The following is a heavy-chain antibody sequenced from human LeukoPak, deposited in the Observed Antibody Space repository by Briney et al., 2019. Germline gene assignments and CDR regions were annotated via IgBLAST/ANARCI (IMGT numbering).Heavy chain of an antibody. CDR3: ARDYKYAFDN. CDR2: IGIDSGNT. Sequence: GGSLRLSCAASGFTFSDYSMSWVRQAPGKGLEWISYIGIDSGNTIYADSVKGRFTISGDKAKNSPYLQMNSLRVEDTAVYYCARDYKYAFDNWGQGTLVTVSS. CDR1: GFTFSDYS. D-gene: IGHD5-24*01. V-gene: IGHV3-11*06. J-gene: IGHJ4*02.